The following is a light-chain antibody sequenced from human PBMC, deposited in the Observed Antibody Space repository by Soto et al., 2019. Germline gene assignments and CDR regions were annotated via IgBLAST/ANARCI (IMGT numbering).Light chain of an antibody. CDR2: WAS. CDR3: RQYYTTPLT. Sequence: DIVMTQSPDSLAVSLGERATINCKSSQSVLYNSNNKNYLVWYQQKPGQPPKLLIYWASTRESGVPDRFSGSGSGTDFTLTISSLQAEDVAVYYCRQYYTTPLTLGGGTKVDIK. J-gene: IGKJ4*01. V-gene: IGKV4-1*01. CDR1: QSVLYNSNNKNY.